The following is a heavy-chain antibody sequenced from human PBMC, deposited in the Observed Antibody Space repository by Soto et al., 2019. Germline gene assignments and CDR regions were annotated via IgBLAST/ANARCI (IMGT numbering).Heavy chain of an antibody. Sequence: QVTLKESGPVLVKPTETLTLTCTVSGFSLSEARLGVSWIRQPPGKALEWLAHIFSDDEKSYRTSLKSRLSISKDTSKSQVVLTLTNMDPVDAGTYYIARTLLRFDYLTGSQIDPFDFWGQGTLVTVSS. CDR1: GFSLSEARLG. V-gene: IGHV2-26*01. D-gene: IGHD3-9*01. J-gene: IGHJ4*02. CDR2: IFSDDEK. CDR3: ARTLLRFDYLTGSQIDPFDF.